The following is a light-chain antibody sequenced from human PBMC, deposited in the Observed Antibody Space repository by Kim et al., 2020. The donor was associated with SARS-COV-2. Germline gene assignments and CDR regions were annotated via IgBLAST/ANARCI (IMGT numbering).Light chain of an antibody. J-gene: IGLJ1*01. CDR3: QVWDSSSDHYV. V-gene: IGLV3-21*04. Sequence: APGGTARMPCGGNHIGSKIVHWYQQKPGQAPVLVIYYDTDRPSGIPERFSGSNSGDTATLTISSVEVGDEAAYYCQVWDSSSDHYVFGSGTKVTVL. CDR2: YDT. CDR1: HIGSKI.